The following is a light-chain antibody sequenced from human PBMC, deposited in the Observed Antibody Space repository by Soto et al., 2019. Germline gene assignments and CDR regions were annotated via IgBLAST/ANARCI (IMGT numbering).Light chain of an antibody. CDR1: QSISSW. CDR3: QHKRT. J-gene: IGKJ1*01. CDR2: DAS. Sequence: DIQMTQSPSTLSASVGDRVTITCRASQSISSWLAWYQQKPGKAPKLLIYDASSLESGVPSRFSGSGSGTEFTLTISSLQADDFATYYCQHKRTFGQGTKVEIK. V-gene: IGKV1-5*01.